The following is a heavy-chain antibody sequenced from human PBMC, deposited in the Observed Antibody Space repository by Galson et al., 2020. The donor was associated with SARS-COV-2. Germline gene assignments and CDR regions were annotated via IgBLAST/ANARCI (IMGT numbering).Heavy chain of an antibody. CDR1: GFSLSNADMG. V-gene: IGHV2-26*01. CDR3: ARILVVVVPAARAYYYYMDV. D-gene: IGHD2-2*01. CDR2: IFSNDKK. J-gene: IGHJ6*02. Sequence: KMSGPTLVKPTETLTLTCTVSGFSLSNADMGVSWIRQPPGKALEWLAHIFSNDKKSYSTSLKNRLTISKDTSKSQVVLTMTNMGPVDTATYFCARILVVVVPAARAYYYYMDVWGQGTTVTVSS.